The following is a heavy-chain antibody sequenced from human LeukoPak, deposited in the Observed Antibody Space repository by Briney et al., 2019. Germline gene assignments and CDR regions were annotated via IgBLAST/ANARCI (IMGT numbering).Heavy chain of an antibody. CDR3: ARHFGDPSTLHDYYYMDV. J-gene: IGHJ6*03. D-gene: IGHD4-17*01. Sequence: SETLSLTCTVSGGSISSYYWSWIRQPPGKGLEWIGYIYTSGSTNYNPSLKSRVTISVDTSKNQYSLKLSSVTAADTAVYYGARHFGDPSTLHDYYYMDVWGKGTTVTVSS. CDR1: GGSISSYY. CDR2: IYTSGST. V-gene: IGHV4-4*09.